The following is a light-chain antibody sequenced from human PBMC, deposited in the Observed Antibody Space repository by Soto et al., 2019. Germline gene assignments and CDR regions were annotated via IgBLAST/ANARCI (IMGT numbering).Light chain of an antibody. CDR1: SGNIASNS. J-gene: IGLJ3*02. CDR2: EVN. V-gene: IGLV6-57*02. Sequence: NFMLSQPHSVSESPGKTVTISCTGSSGNIASNSVYLYEQRPGSAPTTVIYEVNQRPSGVPDRFSGSVDSSSNSASLTISGLKTEDEADYYCQSFDNNYFWVFCGGTKVTVL. CDR3: QSFDNNYFWV.